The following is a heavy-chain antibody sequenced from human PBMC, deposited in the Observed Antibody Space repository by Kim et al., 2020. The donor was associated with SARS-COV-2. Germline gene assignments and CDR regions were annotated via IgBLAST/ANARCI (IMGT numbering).Heavy chain of an antibody. Sequence: ASVKVSCKASGYTFTGYYMHWVRQAPGQGLEWMGWINPNSGGTNYAQKFQGWVTMTRDTSISTAYMELSRLRSDDTAVYYCARGVRGWRGELQIDYWGQGTLVTVSS. CDR1: GYTFTGYY. CDR3: ARGVRGWRGELQIDY. J-gene: IGHJ4*02. V-gene: IGHV1-2*04. CDR2: INPNSGGT. D-gene: IGHD1-26*01.